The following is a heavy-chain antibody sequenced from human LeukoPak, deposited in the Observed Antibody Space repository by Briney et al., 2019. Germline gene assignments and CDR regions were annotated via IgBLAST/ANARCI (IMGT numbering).Heavy chain of an antibody. CDR3: AREYSSTRYYYYYMDV. CDR2: ISGSGGST. V-gene: IGHV3-23*01. J-gene: IGHJ6*03. D-gene: IGHD1-26*01. CDR1: GGSISSSSYY. Sequence: ETLSLTCTVSGGSISSSSYYWGWIRQPPGKGLEWVSAISGSGGSTYYADSVKGRFTISRDNAKNSLYLQMNSLRAEDTAVYYCAREYSSTRYYYYYMDVWGKGTTVTVSS.